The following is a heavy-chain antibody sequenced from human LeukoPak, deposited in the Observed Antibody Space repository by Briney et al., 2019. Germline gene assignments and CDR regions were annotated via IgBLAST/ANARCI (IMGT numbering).Heavy chain of an antibody. D-gene: IGHD5-12*01. Sequence: GASLKISCKGSGYSFTSYLSGWVHQMPEKGLEWRGIISPGDSDTRYSPYFQGQVTISADKSISTAYLQWSSLKASDTAMYYCARQEEWLRSAFDYWGQGTLVTVSS. CDR3: ARQEEWLRSAFDY. V-gene: IGHV5-51*07. J-gene: IGHJ4*02. CDR1: GYSFTSYL. CDR2: ISPGDSDT.